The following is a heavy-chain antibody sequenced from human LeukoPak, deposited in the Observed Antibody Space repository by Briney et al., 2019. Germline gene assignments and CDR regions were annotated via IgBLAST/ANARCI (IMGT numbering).Heavy chain of an antibody. CDR3: DPHDSSSHF. V-gene: IGHV3-30-3*01. D-gene: IGHD6-6*01. CDR2: ISSDGSNK. J-gene: IGHJ4*02. Sequence: GRSLRLSWAASGFTFSIYAMHWVRQAPGKGMEWVAFISSDGSNKYCADSVKGRFTISRDNSKNTLYLQMNSLRDEDTAVYYCDPHDSSSHFWGQGTLVTVSS. CDR1: GFTFSIYA.